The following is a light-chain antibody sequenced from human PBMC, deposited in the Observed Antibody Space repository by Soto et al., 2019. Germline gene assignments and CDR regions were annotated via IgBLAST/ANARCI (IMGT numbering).Light chain of an antibody. CDR1: QSVSSSY. CDR3: QQYGTSRT. CDR2: GAS. J-gene: IGKJ1*01. Sequence: EIVLTQSPGTLSLSPGERATLSCRASQSVSSSYLAWYQQKPGQAPRLLIYGASSRGTGIPDRFSGSGSGTDFTITISRLEPEDFAVYYCQQYGTSRTFGKGTKVEIK. V-gene: IGKV3-20*01.